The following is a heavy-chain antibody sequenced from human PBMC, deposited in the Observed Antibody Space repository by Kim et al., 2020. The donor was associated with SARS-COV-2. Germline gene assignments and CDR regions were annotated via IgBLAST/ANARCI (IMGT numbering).Heavy chain of an antibody. J-gene: IGHJ4*02. Sequence: TYYPDYVKGRFTISRENAKNSLYLKMNGLRAGDTAVYYCARASVRSFVFDYWGQGTLVTVSS. D-gene: IGHD4-17*01. CDR2: T. V-gene: IGHV3-13*01. CDR3: ARASVRSFVFDY.